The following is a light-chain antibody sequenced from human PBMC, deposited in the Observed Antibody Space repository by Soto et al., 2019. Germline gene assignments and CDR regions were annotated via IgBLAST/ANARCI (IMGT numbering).Light chain of an antibody. Sequence: QSALTHPRSVSWSPGQSVTISCTGTGNNVGAYNYVSWYQQHPGRPPNLMIYDVTKWPSGVPERFSGSKSGNTASLTISGLQAEGEADYFCCSYAGGYIYLFGTGTKVIVL. CDR3: CSYAGGYIYL. CDR2: DVT. CDR1: GNNVGAYNY. J-gene: IGLJ1*01. V-gene: IGLV2-11*01.